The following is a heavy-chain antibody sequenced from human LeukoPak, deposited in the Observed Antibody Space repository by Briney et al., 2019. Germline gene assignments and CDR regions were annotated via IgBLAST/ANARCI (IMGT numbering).Heavy chain of an antibody. CDR1: GFTFTSSA. J-gene: IGHJ3*02. V-gene: IGHV1-58*02. CDR3: AAEAGGTTWAFDI. CDR2: IVVGSGNT. D-gene: IGHD1-1*01. Sequence: SVKVSCKASGFTFTSSAMQWVRQARGQRLEWIGWIVVGSGNTNYAQKFQERVTITRDRSTSTAYMELSGLRSEDTAVYYCAAEAGGTTWAFDIWGQGTMVTVSS.